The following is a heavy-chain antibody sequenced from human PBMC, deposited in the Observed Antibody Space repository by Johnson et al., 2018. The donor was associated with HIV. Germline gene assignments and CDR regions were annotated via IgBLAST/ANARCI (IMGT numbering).Heavy chain of an antibody. V-gene: IGHV3-66*01. Sequence: VHLVESGGGLVQPGGYLRLSCAASGFTVTTKYMSWVRQAPGKGLEWVSVIYSGGSTYYADSVKGRFTISRDNSKNTLYLQMNSLRVEDTAVYYCASEVRGVLDIWGQGTMVTVSS. J-gene: IGHJ3*02. CDR3: ASEVRGVLDI. D-gene: IGHD3-10*01. CDR1: GFTVTTKY. CDR2: IYSGGST.